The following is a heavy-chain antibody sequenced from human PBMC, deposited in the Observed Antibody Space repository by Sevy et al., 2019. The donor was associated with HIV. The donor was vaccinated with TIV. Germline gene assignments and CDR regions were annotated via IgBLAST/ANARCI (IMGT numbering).Heavy chain of an antibody. CDR1: GGSFSGYY. J-gene: IGHJ6*02. CDR2: INHSGST. D-gene: IGHD3-10*01. Sequence: SETLSLTCAVYGGSFSGYYWSWIRQPPGKGLEWIGEINHSGSTNYNPSLKSRVTISVDTSKNQFSLKLSSVTAADTAVYYCARPAREYYGSGTGGMDVWGQGTTVTVSS. CDR3: ARPAREYYGSGTGGMDV. V-gene: IGHV4-34*01.